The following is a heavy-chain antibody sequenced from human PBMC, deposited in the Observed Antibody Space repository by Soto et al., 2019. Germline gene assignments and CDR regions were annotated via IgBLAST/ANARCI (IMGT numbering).Heavy chain of an antibody. J-gene: IGHJ6*02. V-gene: IGHV3-11*05. CDR2: IDSSTKYT. CDR3: AREYYYTMDV. Sequence: QVQLVESGGGLVRPGGSLRLSCEASGFTFRDYYMTWFRQAPGKGLEWLSYIDSSTKYTNYADSVKGRFTISRDNATTSLYLQMNSLRADDTAVYYCAREYYYTMDVWGQGTMVTVSS. CDR1: GFTFRDYY.